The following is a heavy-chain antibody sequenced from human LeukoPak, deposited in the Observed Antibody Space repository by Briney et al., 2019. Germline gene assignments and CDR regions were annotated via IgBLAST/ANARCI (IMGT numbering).Heavy chain of an antibody. CDR3: ARAGTTVTNSHFDY. D-gene: IGHD4-11*01. V-gene: IGHV4-4*07. CDR2: IYTSGST. CDR1: GGSISSYY. Sequence: PETLSLTCTVSGGSISSYYWSWIRQPAGKGLEWIGRIYTSGSTNYNPSLKSRVTMSVDTSKNQFSLKLSSVTAADTAVYYCARAGTTVTNSHFDYWGQGTLVTVSS. J-gene: IGHJ4*02.